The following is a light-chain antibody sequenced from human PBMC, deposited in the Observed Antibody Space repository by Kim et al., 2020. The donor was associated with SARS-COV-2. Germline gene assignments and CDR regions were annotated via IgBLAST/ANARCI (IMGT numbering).Light chain of an antibody. J-gene: IGKJ3*01. CDR3: QQRSNWPPIT. CDR2: DAS. V-gene: IGKV3-11*01. Sequence: SPGERATLSCRASQSVSSYLAWYQQKPGQAPRLLSYDASNRATGIPTRFSGSGSGTDFTLTISSLEPEDFAVYYCQQRSNWPPITFGPGTKVDIK. CDR1: QSVSSY.